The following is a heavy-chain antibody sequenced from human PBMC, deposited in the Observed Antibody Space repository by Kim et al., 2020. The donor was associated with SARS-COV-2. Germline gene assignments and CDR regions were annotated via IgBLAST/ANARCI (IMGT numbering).Heavy chain of an antibody. CDR1: GGSISSYY. D-gene: IGHD2-15*01. CDR2: IYYSGST. J-gene: IGHJ5*02. CDR3: AGVVVAATGNWFDP. V-gene: IGHV4-59*01. Sequence: SETLSLTCTVSGGSISSYYWSWIRQPPGKGLEWIGYIYYSGSTNYNPSLKSRVTISVDTSKNQFSLKLSSVTAADTAVYYCAGVVVAATGNWFDPWGQGT.